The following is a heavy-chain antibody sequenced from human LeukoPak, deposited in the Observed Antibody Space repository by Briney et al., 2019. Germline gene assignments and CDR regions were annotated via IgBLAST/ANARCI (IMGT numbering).Heavy chain of an antibody. Sequence: ASVKVSCKASGYTFTSYGISWVRQAPGQGLEWMGWISDYNGNTNYAQKLQGRVTMTTDTSTSTAYMELRSLRAEDTAVYYCARIYNSESYFGAFDIWGQGTMVTVCS. V-gene: IGHV1-18*01. CDR3: ARIYNSESYFGAFDI. J-gene: IGHJ3*02. D-gene: IGHD1-26*01. CDR1: GYTFTSYG. CDR2: ISDYNGNT.